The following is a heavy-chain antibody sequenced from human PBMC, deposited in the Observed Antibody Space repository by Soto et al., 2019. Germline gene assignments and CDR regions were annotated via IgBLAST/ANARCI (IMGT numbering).Heavy chain of an antibody. CDR3: ARVRKASSWYLN. Sequence: PGGSLRLSCAASGFTFSSYDMHWVRQATGKGLEWVSAIGTAGDTYYPGSVKGRFTISRENAKNSLYLQMNSLRSGDTAVYYCARVRKASSWYLNWGQGTLVTVSS. V-gene: IGHV3-13*04. D-gene: IGHD6-13*01. CDR2: IGTAGDT. CDR1: GFTFSSYD. J-gene: IGHJ4*02.